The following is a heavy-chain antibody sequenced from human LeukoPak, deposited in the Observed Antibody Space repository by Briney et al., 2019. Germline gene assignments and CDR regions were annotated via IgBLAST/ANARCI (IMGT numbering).Heavy chain of an antibody. V-gene: IGHV1-18*01. D-gene: IGHD1-26*01. Sequence: ASVKVSCKASGYTFTSYGISWVRQAPGQGLEWMGWTSDYNGNTNYAQKLQGRVSMTTDTSTSTAYMERRSLRSDDTAVYYCARDLIVGSSRAATFDYWGQGTLVIVSS. CDR2: TSDYNGNT. CDR1: GYTFTSYG. J-gene: IGHJ4*02. CDR3: ARDLIVGSSRAATFDY.